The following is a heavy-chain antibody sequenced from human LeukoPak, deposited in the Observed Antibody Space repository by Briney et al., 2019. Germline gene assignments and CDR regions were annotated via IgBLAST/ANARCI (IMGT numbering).Heavy chain of an antibody. CDR2: IYYSGST. CDR3: ARHPYMVGAYSGYYYYYMDV. Sequence: PSETLSLTCTVSGGSISGYYWSWIRQPPGKGLEWIGYIYYSGSTNYNPSLKSRVTISVDTSKNQFSLKLSSVTAADTAVYYCARHPYMVGAYSGYYYYYMDVWGKGTTVTVSS. D-gene: IGHD1-26*01. CDR1: GGSISGYY. J-gene: IGHJ6*03. V-gene: IGHV4-59*08.